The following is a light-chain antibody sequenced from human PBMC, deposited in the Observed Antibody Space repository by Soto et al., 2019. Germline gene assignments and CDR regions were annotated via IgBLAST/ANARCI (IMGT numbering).Light chain of an antibody. CDR1: QGIGPS. Sequence: IQLTQSPSSLSASVGDRFTITCPTSQGIGPSLAWYQQKPGKAPKLLIYATSTLQSGVPSRFSGSGSGTDFTVTISSLHREDFETYYCQNVTNYPVTFGGGTKVDLK. CDR3: QNVTNYPVT. CDR2: ATS. J-gene: IGKJ4*01. V-gene: IGKV1-9*01.